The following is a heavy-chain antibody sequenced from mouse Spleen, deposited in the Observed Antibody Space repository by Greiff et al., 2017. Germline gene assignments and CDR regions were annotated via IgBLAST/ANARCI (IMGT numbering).Heavy chain of an antibody. CDR3: ARQGLGKGFDY. Sequence: EVKVVESGGGLVKPGGSLKLSCAASGFTFSSYAMSWVRQTPEKRLEWVATISSGGSYTYYPDSVKGRFTISRDNAKNTLYLQMSSLRSEDTAMYYCARQGLGKGFDYWGQGTTLTVSS. J-gene: IGHJ2*01. CDR2: ISSGGSYT. V-gene: IGHV5-9-3*01. D-gene: IGHD4-1*01. CDR1: GFTFSSYA.